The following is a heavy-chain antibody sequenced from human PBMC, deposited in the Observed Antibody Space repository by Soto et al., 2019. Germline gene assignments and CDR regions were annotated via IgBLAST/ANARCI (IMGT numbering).Heavy chain of an antibody. V-gene: IGHV4-30-4*01. D-gene: IGHD3-10*01. J-gene: IGHJ4*02. CDR1: GGSISSGDYY. CDR3: ARSYSGSYYNYNDY. CDR2: IYYSGST. Sequence: SETLSLTCTVSGGSISSGDYYWSWIRQPPGKGLEWIGYIYYSGSTYYNPSLKSRVTISVDTSKNQFSLKLSSVTAADTVVYYCARSYSGSYYNYNDYWGQGTLVTVSS.